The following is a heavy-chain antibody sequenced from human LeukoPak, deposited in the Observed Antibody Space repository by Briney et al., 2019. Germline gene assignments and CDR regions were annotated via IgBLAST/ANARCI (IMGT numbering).Heavy chain of an antibody. CDR1: GGSISSGSYY. CDR2: IYTSGST. D-gene: IGHD3-10*01. V-gene: IGHV4-61*02. CDR3: ARGVSGNAEYFQH. J-gene: IGHJ1*01. Sequence: SSETLSLTCNDTGGSISSGSYYWSWIRQPAGKGLEWIGRIYTSGSTNYNPSLKSRVTISLDTSKNQFSLKLSSVTAADTAVYYCARGVSGNAEYFQHWGQGTLVTVSS.